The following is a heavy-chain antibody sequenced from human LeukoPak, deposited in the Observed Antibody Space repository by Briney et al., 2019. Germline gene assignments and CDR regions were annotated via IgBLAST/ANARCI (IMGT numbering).Heavy chain of an antibody. CDR2: ISSSGSTI. J-gene: IGHJ4*02. CDR3: AREKSSGGDY. V-gene: IGHV3-48*03. CDR1: GFTFSSYE. D-gene: IGHD6-19*01. Sequence: PGGSLRLSRAASGFTFSSYEMNWVRQAPGKGLEWVSYISSSGSTIYYADSVKGRFTISRDNAKNSLYLQMNSLRAEDTAVYYCAREKSSGGDYWGQGTLVTVSS.